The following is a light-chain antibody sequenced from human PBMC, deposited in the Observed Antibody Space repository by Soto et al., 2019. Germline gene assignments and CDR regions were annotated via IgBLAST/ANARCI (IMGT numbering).Light chain of an antibody. CDR2: GAS. J-gene: IGKJ1*01. CDR1: QSVSSN. Sequence: EIVMTQSPATLSVSPGERATLSCRASQSVSSNLAWYQQKAGQAPRLLIYGASTRATGIPARFSGSGSGTEFTLTISSLQSEDFEVYYCQHYNNWPPWTFGQGTKVEIK. CDR3: QHYNNWPPWT. V-gene: IGKV3-15*01.